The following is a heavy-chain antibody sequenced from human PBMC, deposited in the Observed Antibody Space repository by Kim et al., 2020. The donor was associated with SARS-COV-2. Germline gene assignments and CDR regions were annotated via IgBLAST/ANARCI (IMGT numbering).Heavy chain of an antibody. CDR1: GFTFSSYG. CDR3: ARDGGYSYGDSNYYYYGMDV. Sequence: GGSLRLSCAASGFTFSSYGMHWVRQAPGKGLEWVAVIWYDGSNKYYADSVKGRFTISRDNSKNTLYLQMNSLRAEDKAVYYCARDGGYSYGDSNYYYYGMDVWGQGTTVTVSS. D-gene: IGHD5-18*01. J-gene: IGHJ6*02. CDR2: IWYDGSNK. V-gene: IGHV3-33*08.